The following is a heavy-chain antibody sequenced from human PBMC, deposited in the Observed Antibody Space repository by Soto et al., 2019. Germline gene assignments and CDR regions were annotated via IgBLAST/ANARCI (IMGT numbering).Heavy chain of an antibody. V-gene: IGHV3-74*01. CDR1: GFTFNSYW. J-gene: IGHJ6*02. CDR2: INGDGGTT. CDR3: ARGIRNYYGVDV. D-gene: IGHD2-15*01. Sequence: EVQLVESGGGLVQPGGSLRLSCAASGFTFNSYWMHWVRQAPGKGLLWVSGINGDGGTTNYADSVKGRFTISRDNAMNTVYLQMNNLRVEDTAVYYCARGIRNYYGVDVWGQGTTVTVSS.